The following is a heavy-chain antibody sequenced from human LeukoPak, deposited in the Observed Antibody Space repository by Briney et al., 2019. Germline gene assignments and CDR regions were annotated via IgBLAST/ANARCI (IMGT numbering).Heavy chain of an antibody. CDR1: GFTLGDYG. Sequence: PGGSLRLSCPASGFTLGDYGVTWVRQAPGKGLEWVSAIVGSGATTYYADSVKGRFTISRDNSKNTVYLQMINLRAEDTALYYCAKPLTAATGTDFDYWGQGTLVAVSS. CDR2: IVGSGATT. J-gene: IGHJ4*02. D-gene: IGHD6-13*01. CDR3: AKPLTAATGTDFDY. V-gene: IGHV3-23*01.